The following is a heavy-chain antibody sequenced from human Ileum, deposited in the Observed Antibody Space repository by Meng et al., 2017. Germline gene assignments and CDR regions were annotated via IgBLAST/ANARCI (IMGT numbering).Heavy chain of an antibody. CDR3: ARGPF. V-gene: IGHV3-7*01. CDR2: LKSDGTEK. Sequence: GGSLRLSCAASGFTVSNNWMSWVRQAPGKGRECVATLKSDGTEKYFVDSVKGRFTISRDNAKNSLYLQMNSLRAEDTAVYYCARGPFWGQGTLVTVSS. CDR1: GFTVSNNW. J-gene: IGHJ4*02.